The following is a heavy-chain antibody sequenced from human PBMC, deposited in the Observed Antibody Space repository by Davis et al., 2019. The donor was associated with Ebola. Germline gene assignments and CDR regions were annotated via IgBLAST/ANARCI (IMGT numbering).Heavy chain of an antibody. CDR2: INPNSGGT. D-gene: IGHD6-6*01. CDR1: GYTFTSYG. V-gene: IGHV1-2*04. Sequence: ASVKVSCKASGYTFTSYGISWVRQAPGQGLEWMGWINPNSGGTNYAQKFQGWVTMTRDTSISTAYMELSRLRSDDTAVYYCARLYSSSSGSDYWGQGTLVTVSS. CDR3: ARLYSSSSGSDY. J-gene: IGHJ4*02.